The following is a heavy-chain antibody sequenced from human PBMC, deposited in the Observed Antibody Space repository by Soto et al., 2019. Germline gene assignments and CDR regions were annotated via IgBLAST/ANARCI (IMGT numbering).Heavy chain of an antibody. V-gene: IGHV3-33*01. CDR3: ARDQLYSSSWSDY. CDR1: GFTFRRYG. CDR2: IWYDGSNK. D-gene: IGHD6-13*01. Sequence: GGSLRLSCAASGFTFRRYGMHWVRQAPGKGLEWVAVIWYDGSNKYYADSVKGRFTISRDNSKNTLYLQMNSLRAEDTAVYYCARDQLYSSSWSDYWGQGTLVTVSS. J-gene: IGHJ4*02.